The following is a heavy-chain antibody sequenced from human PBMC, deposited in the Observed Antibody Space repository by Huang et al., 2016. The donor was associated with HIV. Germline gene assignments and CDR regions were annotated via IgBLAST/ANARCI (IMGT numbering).Heavy chain of an antibody. J-gene: IGHJ4*02. CDR2: VIPMCGKP. V-gene: IGHV1-69*13. CDR1: GGTFRKYA. CDR3: ARGQLGSYGDYDVLY. D-gene: IGHD4-17*01. Sequence: QVQLVQSGAEVKTPGSSVKVSCKASGGTFRKYAISWVRQAPGQGLEWMGGVIPMCGKPNYERKFQGRVTITADDSTSTTYVEGSSLRSEDTALYYCARGQLGSYGDYDVLYWGQGTLVTVSS.